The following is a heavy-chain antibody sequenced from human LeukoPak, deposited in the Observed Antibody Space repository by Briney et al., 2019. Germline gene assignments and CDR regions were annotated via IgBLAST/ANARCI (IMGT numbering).Heavy chain of an antibody. V-gene: IGHV4-4*07. CDR2: IYTSGST. J-gene: IGHJ4*02. CDR1: GGSISSYY. CDR3: ARGGVTGDRGNDY. D-gene: IGHD7-27*01. Sequence: SETLSLTCTVSGGSISSYYWSWFRQPAGKGLEWIGRIYTSGSTNYNPSLKSRVTMSVDTSKNQFSLKLSSVTAADTAVYYCARGGVTGDRGNDYWGQGTLVTVSS.